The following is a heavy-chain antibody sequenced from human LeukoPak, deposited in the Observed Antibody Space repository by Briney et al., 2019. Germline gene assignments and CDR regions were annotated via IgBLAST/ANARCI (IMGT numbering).Heavy chain of an antibody. V-gene: IGHV3-23*01. CDR2: ISGSGGST. J-gene: IGHJ4*02. Sequence: PGGSLRLSCAASGFTFSSYAMTWVRQAPGKGLEWVSAISGSGGSTYFADSVKGRFTISRDNSKNTLYLQMNSLRAEDTAVYYCAKRRAYSSGWWEFDYWGQGTLVTVSS. D-gene: IGHD6-19*01. CDR1: GFTFSSYA. CDR3: AKRRAYSSGWWEFDY.